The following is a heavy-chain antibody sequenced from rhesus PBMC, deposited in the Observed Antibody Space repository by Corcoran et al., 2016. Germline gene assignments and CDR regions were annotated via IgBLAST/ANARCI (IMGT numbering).Heavy chain of an antibody. Sequence: QVQLQESGPGLVKPSETLSLTCAVYGGSISDYYYWSWIRQPPGKGLGWLGQSYGGRASNYYNPSLKRRVTVSKDTSKTQFSLKLSSVTAADTAVYYCARLLGSDVWGPGVLVTVSS. CDR2: SYGGRASN. D-gene: IGHD3-9*01. J-gene: IGHJ5-1*01. CDR3: ARLLGSDV. V-gene: IGHV4-143*01. CDR1: GGSISDYYY.